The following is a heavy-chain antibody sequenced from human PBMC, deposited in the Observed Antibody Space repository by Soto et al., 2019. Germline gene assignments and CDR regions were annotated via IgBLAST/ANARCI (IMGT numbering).Heavy chain of an antibody. V-gene: IGHV4-31*03. Sequence: SETLSLTCTVSGCSISSGGYYWSWIRQHPGKGLEWIGYIYYSGSTYYNPSLKSRVTISVDTSKNQFSLKLSSVTAADTAVYYCARAEAYYDFWSGPPNWFDPWGQGTLVTVSS. CDR3: ARAEAYYDFWSGPPNWFDP. J-gene: IGHJ5*02. D-gene: IGHD3-3*01. CDR1: GCSISSGGYY. CDR2: IYYSGST.